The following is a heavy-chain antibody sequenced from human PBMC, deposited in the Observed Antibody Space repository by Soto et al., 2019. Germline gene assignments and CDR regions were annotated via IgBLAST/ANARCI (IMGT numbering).Heavy chain of an antibody. Sequence: SETLSLTCTVSGGSISSYYWSWIRQPPGKGLEWIGYIYYSGSTNYNPSLKSRVTISVDTSKNQFSLKLSSVTAADTAVYYCARDTTYCSGGSCYSATFDYWGQGTLVTVSS. CDR3: ARDTTYCSGGSCYSATFDY. V-gene: IGHV4-59*01. J-gene: IGHJ4*02. CDR2: IYYSGST. D-gene: IGHD2-15*01. CDR1: GGSISSYY.